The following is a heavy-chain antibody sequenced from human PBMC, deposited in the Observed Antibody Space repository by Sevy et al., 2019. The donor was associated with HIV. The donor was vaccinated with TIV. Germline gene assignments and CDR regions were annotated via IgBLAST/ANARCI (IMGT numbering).Heavy chain of an antibody. J-gene: IGHJ4*02. CDR2: ITGGEVTT. V-gene: IGHV3-23*01. D-gene: IGHD3-10*01. Sequence: GGSLRLSCTASGFTFSFQAMGWVRQAPGRGLEWVSCITGGEVTTYYADSVKGRFNISRDNSKNTLYLQMNNVRAEDTAVYYCAKDMGRFDYWGQGTLVTVSS. CDR3: AKDMGRFDY. CDR1: GFTFSFQA.